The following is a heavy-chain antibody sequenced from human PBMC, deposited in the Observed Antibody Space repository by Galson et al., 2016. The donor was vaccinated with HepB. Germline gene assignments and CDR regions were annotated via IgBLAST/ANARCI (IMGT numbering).Heavy chain of an antibody. CDR3: ARDLVVTRNYYYYHYMDV. Sequence: SLRLSCAPSGFSVSNNYMNWVRQAPGKGLEWVSVIYSGDYTYYADSVKGRFTISRDISKNTLYLQMNRLRAEDTAVYYCARDLVVTRNYYYYHYMDVWGKGPTVTVSS. D-gene: IGHD3-22*01. CDR2: IYSGDYT. V-gene: IGHV3-53*01. J-gene: IGHJ6*03. CDR1: GFSVSNNY.